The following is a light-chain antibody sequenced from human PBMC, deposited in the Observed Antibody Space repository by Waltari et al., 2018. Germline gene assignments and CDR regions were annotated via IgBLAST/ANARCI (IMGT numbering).Light chain of an antibody. V-gene: IGLV1-40*01. Sequence: QSLLTQPPSVSGAPGQRVPLSCTGRSPNIGAPPYVPRYQQLPGTAPKLLIFGDSIRPSGVPDRFSASKSASSASLAIAGLQAEDEADYYCQSYDRGLSAWVFGGGTKLIV. CDR1: SPNIGAPPY. CDR3: QSYDRGLSAWV. CDR2: GDS. J-gene: IGLJ3*02.